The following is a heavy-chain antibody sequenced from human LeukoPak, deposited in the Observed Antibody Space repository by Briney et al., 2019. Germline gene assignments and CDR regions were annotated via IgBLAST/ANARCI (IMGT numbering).Heavy chain of an antibody. V-gene: IGHV4-39*07. CDR3: ASLLGYCSGNRCPSSANYYYYMDV. D-gene: IGHD2-15*01. Sequence: SETLSLTCTVSGGSISSSSYYWGWIRQPPGKGLEWIGSIYYSGNSYYNPSLKSRVTMSIDTSKNQFSLKVNSVTAADTAVYYCASLLGYCSGNRCPSSANYYYYMDVWGKGTTVTVSS. J-gene: IGHJ6*03. CDR2: IYYSGNS. CDR1: GGSISSSSYY.